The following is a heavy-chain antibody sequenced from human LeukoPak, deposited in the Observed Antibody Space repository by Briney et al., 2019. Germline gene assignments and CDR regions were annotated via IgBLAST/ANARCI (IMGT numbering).Heavy chain of an antibody. Sequence: GGSLRLSCAASGFTFSSYSMNWVRQAPGKGLEWVSYISSSRSTIYYADSVKGRFTISRDNAKNSLYLQMNSLRAEDTAVYYCARDPGYDSPAYWGQGTLVTGSS. CDR3: ARDPGYDSPAY. J-gene: IGHJ4*02. CDR1: GFTFSSYS. CDR2: ISSSRSTI. D-gene: IGHD5-12*01. V-gene: IGHV3-48*01.